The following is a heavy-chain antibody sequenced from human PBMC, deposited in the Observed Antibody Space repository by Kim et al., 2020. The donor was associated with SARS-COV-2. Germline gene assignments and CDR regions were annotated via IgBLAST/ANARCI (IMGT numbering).Heavy chain of an antibody. J-gene: IGHJ4*02. Sequence: YTPSLTSRVTISVDTSKNQFSLKLSSVTAADTAVYYCARDDSSGWFFFDYWGQGTLVTVSS. CDR3: ARDDSSGWFFFDY. D-gene: IGHD6-19*01. V-gene: IGHV4-59*01.